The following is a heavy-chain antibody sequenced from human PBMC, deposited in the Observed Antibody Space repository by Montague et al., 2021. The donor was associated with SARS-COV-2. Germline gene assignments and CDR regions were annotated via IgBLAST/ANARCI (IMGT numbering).Heavy chain of an antibody. V-gene: IGHV4-39*01. CDR2: IYYSGST. J-gene: IGHJ3*02. D-gene: IGHD3-22*01. CDR3: ARFPTSYYYDSKAAPATPDAFDI. Sequence: SETLSLTCTASGGSISSSSYYWGWIRQPPGEGLEWIGSIYYSGSTYYNPSLKSRVTISVDTSKNQFSLKLSSVTAADTAVYYCARFPTSYYYDSKAAPATPDAFDIWGQGTMVTVSS. CDR1: GGSISSSSYY.